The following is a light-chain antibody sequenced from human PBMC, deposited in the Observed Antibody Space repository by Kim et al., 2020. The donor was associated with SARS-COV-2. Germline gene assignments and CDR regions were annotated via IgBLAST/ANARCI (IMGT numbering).Light chain of an antibody. CDR3: QQRNNWWT. Sequence: EIVMTQSPATLSLSPGERATLSCRASLSVSRNLAWYQQKPGQAPRLLIYDASTRVTGIPARFTGSGSGTDFTLTISSLEPEDSAVYYCQQRNNWWTFGQGIKVDIK. V-gene: IGKV3-11*01. J-gene: IGKJ1*01. CDR1: LSVSRN. CDR2: DAS.